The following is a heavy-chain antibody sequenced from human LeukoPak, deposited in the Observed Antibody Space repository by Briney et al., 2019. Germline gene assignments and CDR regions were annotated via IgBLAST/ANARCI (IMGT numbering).Heavy chain of an antibody. V-gene: IGHV3-21*01. J-gene: IGHJ4*02. CDR1: GFTFSSYS. CDR3: ARDATRGGDFDY. Sequence: GGSLRLSCAASGFTFSSYSMNWVRQAPGKGLEWVSSISSSSSYIYYADSVKGRFTISRDNAKNSLYLQMNSLRAEDMAVYYCARDATRGGDFDYWGQGTLVTVSS. D-gene: IGHD3-16*01. CDR2: ISSSSSYI.